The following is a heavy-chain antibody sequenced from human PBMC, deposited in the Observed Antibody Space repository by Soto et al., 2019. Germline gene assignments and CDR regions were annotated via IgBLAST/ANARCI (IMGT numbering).Heavy chain of an antibody. D-gene: IGHD2-21*02. J-gene: IGHJ3*01. V-gene: IGHV3-23*01. Sequence: DVQLLESGGGLVQPGGSLRLSCAASGFTFGNYGMNWVRQAPGKGLEWVSGISGGGGSTYYADSVKGRFTVSRDPSKSTVFLEMNSLRAEDTAVYYCAKGFIVVVTVIRPDDAFDVWGQGTLVTVSS. CDR1: GFTFGNYG. CDR3: AKGFIVVVTVIRPDDAFDV. CDR2: ISGGGGST.